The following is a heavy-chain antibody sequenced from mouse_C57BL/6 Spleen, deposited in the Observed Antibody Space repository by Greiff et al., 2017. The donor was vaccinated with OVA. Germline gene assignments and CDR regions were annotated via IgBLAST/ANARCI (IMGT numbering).Heavy chain of an antibody. V-gene: IGHV3-6*01. Sequence: EVQLQESGPGLVKPSQSLSLTCSVTGYSITSGYYWNWLRQFPGNKLEWMGYISYDGSNNYNPSLKNRISITRDTSKNQFFLKLNSVTTEDTATYYCARNYDYDGAYWGQGTLVTVSA. CDR1: GYSITSGYY. J-gene: IGHJ3*01. D-gene: IGHD2-4*01. CDR3: ARNYDYDGAY. CDR2: ISYDGSN.